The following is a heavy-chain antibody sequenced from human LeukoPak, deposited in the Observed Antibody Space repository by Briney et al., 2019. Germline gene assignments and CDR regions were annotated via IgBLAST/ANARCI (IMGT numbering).Heavy chain of an antibody. CDR2: IHPGNSET. CDR1: GYSFSSYW. V-gene: IGHV5-51*01. J-gene: IGHJ4*02. D-gene: IGHD6-13*01. CDR3: ARRLSTIAISAANDY. Sequence: NPGESLKISCKGSGYSFSSYWIAWVRQMPGKGLEWMGIIHPGNSETTYNPSFKGHVTMSADKSISTAYLQWSSLEDTDTAKYYCARRLSTIAISAANDYWGQGTLVTVSS.